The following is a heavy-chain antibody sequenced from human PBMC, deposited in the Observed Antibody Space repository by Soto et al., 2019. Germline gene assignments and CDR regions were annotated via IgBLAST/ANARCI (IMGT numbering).Heavy chain of an antibody. CDR3: ATSRSGMSTVTQYYYGMDV. CDR2: FDPEDGET. V-gene: IGHV1-24*01. Sequence: ASVKVSCKVSGYTLTELSMHCVRQAPGKGLEWMGGFDPEDGETTYAQKFQGRVTMTEDTSTDTAYMELSSLRSEDTAVYYCATSRSGMSTVTQYYYGMDVWGQGTTVTVSS. J-gene: IGHJ6*02. CDR1: GYTLTELS. D-gene: IGHD4-17*01.